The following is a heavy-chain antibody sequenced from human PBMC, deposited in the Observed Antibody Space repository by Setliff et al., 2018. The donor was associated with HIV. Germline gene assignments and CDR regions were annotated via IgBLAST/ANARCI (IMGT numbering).Heavy chain of an antibody. D-gene: IGHD2-2*01. CDR3: ARGTTPLGWFDP. Sequence: GASVKVSCKASGYSFTSYGVSWVRQAPGQGLEWMGWISAYNVNKNYAQKLQGRVTMTTDTSTSTAYMELRSPRSDDTAVYYCARGTTPLGWFDPWGQGTLVTVSS. CDR1: GYSFTSYG. J-gene: IGHJ5*02. CDR2: ISAYNVNK. V-gene: IGHV1-18*01.